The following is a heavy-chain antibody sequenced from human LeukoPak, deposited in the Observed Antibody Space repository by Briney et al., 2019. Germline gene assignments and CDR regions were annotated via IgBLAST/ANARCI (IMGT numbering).Heavy chain of an antibody. V-gene: IGHV3-23*01. J-gene: IGHJ6*01. CDR2: ISGGSIIP. CDR3: AKARDFCSGGSCYLVPMDV. Sequence: PGGSLRLSCAASGFTFASYAMSWVRQAPGKGLEWVSSISGGSIIPHFADSVKGRFTISRDNSKGTLYLQMNSLRAEDTAVYYCAKARDFCSGGSCYLVPMDVWGQGSTVTVSS. D-gene: IGHD2-15*01. CDR1: GFTFASYA.